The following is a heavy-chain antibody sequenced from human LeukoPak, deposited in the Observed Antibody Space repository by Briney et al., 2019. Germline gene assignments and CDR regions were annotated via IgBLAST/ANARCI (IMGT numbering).Heavy chain of an antibody. CDR1: GFTFNFYA. CDR2: ISSTGDST. CDR3: AKVWRGNYYDY. J-gene: IGHJ4*02. Sequence: GESLRLSCAASGFTFNFYAMTWVRQAPGKGLEWVSGISSTGDSTYYADSVKGRFTISRDNSKNTLYLQMNSLRAEDTAVYYCAKVWRGNYYDYWGQGTLVTVSS. V-gene: IGHV3-23*01. D-gene: IGHD1-1*01.